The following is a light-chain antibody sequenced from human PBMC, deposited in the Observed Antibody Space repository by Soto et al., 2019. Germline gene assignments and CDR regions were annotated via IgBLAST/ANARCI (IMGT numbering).Light chain of an antibody. Sequence: EIVLTQSPGTLSLSPGERATLSCRASQSVSSSYLAWYQQKPGQPPRLVMYATSSRATGIPARFSGSGSGTDFTLTISRLEPEDFAVYYCPQYGSSSWTFGQGTKVDIK. CDR3: PQYGSSSWT. CDR1: QSVSSSY. J-gene: IGKJ1*01. CDR2: ATS. V-gene: IGKV3-20*01.